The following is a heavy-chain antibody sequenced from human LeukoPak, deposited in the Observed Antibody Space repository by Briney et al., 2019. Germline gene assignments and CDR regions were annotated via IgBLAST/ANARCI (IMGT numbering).Heavy chain of an antibody. CDR1: GFTFSSYS. V-gene: IGHV3-23*01. J-gene: IGHJ4*02. CDR3: ANRLMTTGFDY. D-gene: IGHD4-17*01. Sequence: GGSLRLSCAASGFTFSSYSMNWVRQAPGKGLEWVSAISGSGGSTYYADSVKGRFTISRDNSKNTLYLQMNSLRAEDTAVYYCANRLMTTGFDYWGQGTLVTVSS. CDR2: ISGSGGST.